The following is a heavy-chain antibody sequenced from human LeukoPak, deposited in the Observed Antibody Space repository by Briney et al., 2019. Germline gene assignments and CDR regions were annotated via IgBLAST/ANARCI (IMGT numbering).Heavy chain of an antibody. CDR1: GYTFISYG. CDR2: ISPHNGNT. D-gene: IGHD6-19*01. Sequence: ASVRVSCKASGYTFISYGINWVRQAPGQGLEWMGWISPHNGNTNYAQTLQGRVTMTTDTSTSTAYMEVKRLRSDDTAVYYCARTWIAVAGPGTSDYWGQGTLVMVSS. J-gene: IGHJ4*02. CDR3: ARTWIAVAGPGTSDY. V-gene: IGHV1-18*01.